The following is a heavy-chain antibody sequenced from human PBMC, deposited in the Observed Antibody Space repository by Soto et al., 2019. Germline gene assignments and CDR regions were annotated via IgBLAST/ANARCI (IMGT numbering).Heavy chain of an antibody. J-gene: IGHJ6*02. Sequence: SETLSRTCAVYGGSFSGYYWSWIRQPPGKGLEWIGEINHSGSTNYNPSLKSRVTISVDTSKNQFSLKLSSVTAADTAVYYCARVPIIAVAGTWYYYYGMDVWGQGTTVTVSS. CDR1: GGSFSGYY. D-gene: IGHD6-19*01. CDR3: ARVPIIAVAGTWYYYYGMDV. V-gene: IGHV4-34*01. CDR2: INHSGST.